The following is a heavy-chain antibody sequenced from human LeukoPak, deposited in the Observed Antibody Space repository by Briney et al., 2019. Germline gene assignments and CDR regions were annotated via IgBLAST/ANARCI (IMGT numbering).Heavy chain of an antibody. CDR1: GGSISSSSYY. CDR3: ARESSGWYNGMDV. D-gene: IGHD6-19*01. V-gene: IGHV4-39*07. CDR2: IYYSGST. Sequence: SETLSLTCTVSGGSISSSSYYWGWIRQPPGKGLEWIGSIYYSGSTYYNPSLKSRVTISVDTSKNQFSLKLSSVTAADTAVYYCARESSGWYNGMDVWGQGTTVTVSS. J-gene: IGHJ6*02.